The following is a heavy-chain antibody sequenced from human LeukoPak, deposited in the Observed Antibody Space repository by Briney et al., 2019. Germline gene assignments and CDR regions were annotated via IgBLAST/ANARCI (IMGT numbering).Heavy chain of an antibody. V-gene: IGHV4-59*08. D-gene: IGHD6-19*01. CDR3: ARQRGDSSGWNYYYYYGMDV. Sequence: SETLSLTCTVSGGSISSYYWSWIRQPPGKGLEWIGYIYYSGSTNYNPSLKSRVTISVDTSKNQFSLKLSSVTAADTAVYYCARQRGDSSGWNYYYYYGMDVWGQGTTVTVSS. CDR1: GGSISSYY. J-gene: IGHJ6*02. CDR2: IYYSGST.